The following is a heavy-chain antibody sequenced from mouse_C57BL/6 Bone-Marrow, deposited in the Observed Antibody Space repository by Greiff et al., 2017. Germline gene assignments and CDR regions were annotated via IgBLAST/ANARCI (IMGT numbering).Heavy chain of an antibody. V-gene: IGHV1-64*01. Sequence: VQLQQPGAELVKPGASVKLSCKASGYTFTSYWMNWVKQRPGQGLEWIGMIHPNSGSNNYNEKFKSKATMTVDKSSSTAYMQLNSLTSEDSEVYNCARRYYGSGVYVWGTGTTVTVSS. CDR1: GYTFTSYW. J-gene: IGHJ1*03. CDR2: IHPNSGSN. CDR3: ARRYYGSGVYV. D-gene: IGHD1-1*01.